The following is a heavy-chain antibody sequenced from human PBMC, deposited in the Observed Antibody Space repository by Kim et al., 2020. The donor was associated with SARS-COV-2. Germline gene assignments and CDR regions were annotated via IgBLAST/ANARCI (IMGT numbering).Heavy chain of an antibody. J-gene: IGHJ3*02. V-gene: IGHV3-74*01. Sequence: SEANSVKGQLTVSRGNAKNTLYLQMNSLRAEDTAVYYCARDGSFDAFDIWGQGTMVTVSS. D-gene: IGHD1-1*01. CDR3: ARDGSFDAFDI.